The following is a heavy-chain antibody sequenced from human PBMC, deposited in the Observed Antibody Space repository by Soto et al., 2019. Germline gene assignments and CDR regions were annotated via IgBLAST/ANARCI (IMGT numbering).Heavy chain of an antibody. CDR1: GFTFDDYA. CDR2: ISWNSGSI. V-gene: IGHV3-9*01. CDR3: LGVQLRLRYFDL. D-gene: IGHD5-18*01. J-gene: IGHJ2*01. Sequence: EVQLVESGGGLVQPGRSLRLSCAASGFTFDDYAMHWVRQAPGKGLEWVSGISWNSGSIGYADSVKGRFTISRDNAKNSLYLQMNSLRAEDTALYYCLGVQLRLRYFDLWGRGTLVTVSS.